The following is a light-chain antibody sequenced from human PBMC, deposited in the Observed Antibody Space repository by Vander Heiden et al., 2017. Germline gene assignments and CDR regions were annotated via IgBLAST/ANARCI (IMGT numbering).Light chain of an antibody. Sequence: YELTQPPSASVSPVQTASITCTGDKLGDKYGCWYQQKPGQSPVLVSYQDSKRPSGIPERFSGSNSGDTATLTVRGTQAMDEADYYCQAWDSSTVVFGGGTKLTVL. J-gene: IGLJ2*01. V-gene: IGLV3-1*01. CDR3: QAWDSSTVV. CDR2: QDS. CDR1: KLGDKY.